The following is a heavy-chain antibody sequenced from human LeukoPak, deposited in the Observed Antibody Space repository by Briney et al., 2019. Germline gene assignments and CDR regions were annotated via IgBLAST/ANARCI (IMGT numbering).Heavy chain of an antibody. CDR2: IWYDGSNK. D-gene: IGHD1-26*01. J-gene: IGHJ4*02. CDR1: GFTFSSYG. V-gene: IGHV3-33*01. Sequence: GGSLRLSCAASGFTFSSYGMHWARQAPGKGLEWVAVIWYDGSNKYYADSVKGRFTISRDNSKNTLYLQMNSLSAEDTGLYYCVRDPRGDGSSTFGYWGQGTLVTVSS. CDR3: VRDPRGDGSSTFGY.